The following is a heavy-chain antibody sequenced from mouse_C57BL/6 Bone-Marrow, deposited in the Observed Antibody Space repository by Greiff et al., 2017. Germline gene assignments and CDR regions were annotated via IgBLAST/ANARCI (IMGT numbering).Heavy chain of an antibody. Sequence: VQLQQPGAELVKPGASVKLSCKASGYTFTSYWMHWVKQRPGQGLEWIGMIHPNSGSTNYNEKFKSKATLTVDKSSSPAYMQISSLTSEDAAVYYCSRSGAWFAYWGQGTLVTVSA. V-gene: IGHV1-64*01. CDR2: IHPNSGST. CDR3: SRSGAWFAY. D-gene: IGHD3-1*01. CDR1: GYTFTSYW. J-gene: IGHJ3*01.